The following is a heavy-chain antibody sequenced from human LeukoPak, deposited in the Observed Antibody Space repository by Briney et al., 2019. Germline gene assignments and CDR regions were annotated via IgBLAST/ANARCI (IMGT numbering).Heavy chain of an antibody. J-gene: IGHJ5*02. Sequence: SETLSLTCAVSGYSISSSNWLGWIRQPPGEGLEWIGYIYYSGSTYYNPSPQNRHTIPVDATKNQFSLKLSSVTAVDTAVYYCARVVPAAEITNWFDPWGQGTLVTVSS. CDR1: GYSISSSNW. CDR2: IYYSGST. V-gene: IGHV4-28*03. D-gene: IGHD2-2*01. CDR3: ARVVPAAEITNWFDP.